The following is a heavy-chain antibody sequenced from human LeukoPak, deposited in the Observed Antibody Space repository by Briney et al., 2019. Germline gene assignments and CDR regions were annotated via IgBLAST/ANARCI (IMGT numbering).Heavy chain of an antibody. CDR1: GGSINSSSYY. Sequence: SETLSLTCTVSGGSINSSSYYWGWIRQPPGKGLEWIGSIYYSGITYFHPSLKSRVTISVDTSKNQFSLKLSSVTAADTAVYYCARAWDYGVLYYFDYWGQGTLVTVSS. CDR3: ARAWDYGVLYYFDY. V-gene: IGHV4-39*07. CDR2: IYYSGIT. D-gene: IGHD4-17*01. J-gene: IGHJ4*02.